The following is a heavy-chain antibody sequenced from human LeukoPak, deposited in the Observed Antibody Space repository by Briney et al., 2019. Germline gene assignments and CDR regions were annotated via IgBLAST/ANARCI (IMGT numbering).Heavy chain of an antibody. CDR3: ARDTSREQLWLLGYYYYGMDV. CDR2: IYSGGST. V-gene: IGHV3-53*01. CDR1: GFTVSSNY. J-gene: IGHJ6*02. D-gene: IGHD5-18*01. Sequence: GGSLRLSCAASGFTVSSNYMSWVRQAPGKGLEWVSVIYSGGSTYYADSVKGRFTISRDNSKNTLYLQMNSLRAEDTAVYYCARDTSREQLWLLGYYYYGMDVWAQGTTVTVSS.